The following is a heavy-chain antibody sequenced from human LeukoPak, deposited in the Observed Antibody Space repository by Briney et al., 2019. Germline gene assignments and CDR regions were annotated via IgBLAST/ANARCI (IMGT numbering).Heavy chain of an antibody. V-gene: IGHV3-48*02. Sequence: GGSLRLSCAASGFTFSIYSMHWVRQASGKGLEWVSYISSSSSTISYVDSVKGRFTISRDNAKNSLYLQMNSLRDEDTAVYYCARRGDSSRTFDYWGQGALVTVSS. J-gene: IGHJ4*02. CDR3: ARRGDSSRTFDY. CDR1: GFTFSIYS. D-gene: IGHD6-13*01. CDR2: ISSSSSTI.